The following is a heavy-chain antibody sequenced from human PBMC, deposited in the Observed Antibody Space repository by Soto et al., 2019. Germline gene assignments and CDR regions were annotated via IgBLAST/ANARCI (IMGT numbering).Heavy chain of an antibody. CDR2: ISSTSTYI. V-gene: IGHV3-21*01. CDR3: ARASRGYSYGYFDY. Sequence: GGSLRLSCAASGFTFSSYSMNWVRQAPGKGLEWVSSISSTSTYIYYADSVKGRFTNSRDNAKNSLYLQMNSLRAEDTAVYYCARASRGYSYGYFDYWGQGTLVTVSS. D-gene: IGHD5-18*01. CDR1: GFTFSSYS. J-gene: IGHJ4*02.